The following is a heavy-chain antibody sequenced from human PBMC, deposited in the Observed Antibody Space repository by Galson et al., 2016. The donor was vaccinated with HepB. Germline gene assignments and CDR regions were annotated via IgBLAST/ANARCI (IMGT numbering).Heavy chain of an antibody. V-gene: IGHV3-7*01. CDR2: IKQDGSEK. CDR3: ARGRQWLTVTLIAEYFQH. Sequence: SLRLSCAASGFTFSSYWMSWVRQAPGKGLEWVANIKQDGSEKYYVDSVKGRFTISRDNAKNSLYLQMNSLRAEDTAVYYWARGRQWLTVTLIAEYFQHWGQGTLVTVSS. J-gene: IGHJ1*01. D-gene: IGHD6-19*01. CDR1: GFTFSSYW.